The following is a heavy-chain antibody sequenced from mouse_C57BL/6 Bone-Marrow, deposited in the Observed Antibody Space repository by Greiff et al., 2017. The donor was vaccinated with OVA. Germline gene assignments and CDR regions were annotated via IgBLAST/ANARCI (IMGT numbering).Heavy chain of an antibody. J-gene: IGHJ4*01. CDR1: GFTFSDYG. V-gene: IGHV5-15*01. CDR2: ISNLAYSI. Sequence: EVKLVESGGGLVQPGGSLKLSCAASGFTFSDYGMAWVRQAPRKGPEWVAFISNLAYSIYYADTVKGRFTISRENAKNTLYLELSSLRSEDTAMYYCARRPIWLYAMDDWGQGTSGTVSS. D-gene: IGHD1-1*02. CDR3: ARRPIWLYAMDD.